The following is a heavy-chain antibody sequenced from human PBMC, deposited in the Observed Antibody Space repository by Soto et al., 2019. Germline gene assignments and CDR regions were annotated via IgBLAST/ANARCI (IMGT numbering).Heavy chain of an antibody. V-gene: IGHV3-53*01. CDR2: IYTGGST. CDR1: GFTVSSNY. Sequence: LRLSCAASGFTVSSNYMSWVRQAPGKGLEWVSVIYTGGSTYYADSVKGRFTISRDNSKNTLSLQMNSLRAEDTAVYYCARWGFYDSSGYYGYYYYGMDVWGQGTTVTVSS. CDR3: ARWGFYDSSGYYGYYYYGMDV. D-gene: IGHD3-22*01. J-gene: IGHJ6*02.